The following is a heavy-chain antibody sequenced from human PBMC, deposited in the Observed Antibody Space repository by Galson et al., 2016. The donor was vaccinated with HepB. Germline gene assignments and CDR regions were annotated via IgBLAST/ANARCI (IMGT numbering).Heavy chain of an antibody. Sequence: SLRLSCAASGLTFSSYGMHWVRQAPGKGLEWEAVILYDGSNKYYADSVKGRFTISRDNSKNTLYLQMNSLRAEDTAVYYCAKDRNRYDFYSMDVWGQGTTVTVSS. J-gene: IGHJ6*02. CDR3: AKDRNRYDFYSMDV. D-gene: IGHD5-12*01. CDR2: ILYDGSNK. CDR1: GLTFSSYG. V-gene: IGHV3-30*18.